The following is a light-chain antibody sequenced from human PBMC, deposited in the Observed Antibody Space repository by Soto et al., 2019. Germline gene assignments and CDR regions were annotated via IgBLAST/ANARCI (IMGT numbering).Light chain of an antibody. V-gene: IGKV1-5*01. Sequence: DIQMTQSPSTLSATAGDRVTITCRASQSISAWLAWYQQKPGKAPKLLIYDASNLESGVPSRFSGSGSGTEFTLTISSLQPDDFATYYCQQYNSYSGTFGQGTKVDIK. J-gene: IGKJ1*01. CDR1: QSISAW. CDR3: QQYNSYSGT. CDR2: DAS.